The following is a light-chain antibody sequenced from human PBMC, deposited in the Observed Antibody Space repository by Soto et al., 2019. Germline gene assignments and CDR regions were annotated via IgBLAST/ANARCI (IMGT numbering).Light chain of an antibody. V-gene: IGKV3-20*01. J-gene: IGKJ3*01. CDR3: QQYGNSPRT. CDR2: HAS. Sequence: ETVLTQSPGTLSLSPGDRATLSCRASQRVSTSYLAWYQQTPGQAPRLLIYHASTRATGIPARFSGSGSGKDFTLTISRLEPEDFAVYYCQQYGNSPRTFGPGTKVDIK. CDR1: QRVSTSY.